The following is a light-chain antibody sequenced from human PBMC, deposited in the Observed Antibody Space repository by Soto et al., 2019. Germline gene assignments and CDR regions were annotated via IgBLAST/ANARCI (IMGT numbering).Light chain of an antibody. CDR3: SSYAGSNNPVI. CDR1: SSDVGGYNY. J-gene: IGLJ2*01. V-gene: IGLV2-8*01. CDR2: EVS. Sequence: LTQPPSASGSPGQSVTISCTGTSSDVGGYNYVSWYQQHPGKAPKFLIFEVSRRPSGVPDRFSGSKSGNTASLTVSGLQADDEADYYCSSYAGSNNPVIFGGGTKVTVL.